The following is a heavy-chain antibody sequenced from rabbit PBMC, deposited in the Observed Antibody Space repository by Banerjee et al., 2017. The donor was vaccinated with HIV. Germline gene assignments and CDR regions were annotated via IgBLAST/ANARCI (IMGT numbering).Heavy chain of an antibody. J-gene: IGHJ6*01. D-gene: IGHD1-1*01. V-gene: IGHV1S45*01. CDR1: GFAVSSGYD. CDR3: ARADSGDWPFGL. CDR2: IHVGDGAT. Sequence: QQQLVESGGGLVKPEGSLTLTCTASGFAVSSGYDLCWVRQAPGKGLEWIACIHVGDGATYYASWAKGRFTISKTSSTTVTLQMTSLTAADPATYFCARADSGDWPFGLWGPGTLVTVS.